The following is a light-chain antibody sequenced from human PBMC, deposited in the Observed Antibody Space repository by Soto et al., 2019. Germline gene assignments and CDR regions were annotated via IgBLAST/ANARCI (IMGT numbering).Light chain of an antibody. V-gene: IGKV1-39*01. CDR3: QQSYSFPYT. CDR2: GAS. J-gene: IGKJ2*01. Sequence: DLQMTQSPSSLSASVGDRVTITCRASQSISIYVNWYQQKPGKAPNLLVYGASTLQSGVPSRFSGSGSGTDFTLAISSLHPEDFATYYCQQSYSFPYTVGQGTNLEIK. CDR1: QSISIY.